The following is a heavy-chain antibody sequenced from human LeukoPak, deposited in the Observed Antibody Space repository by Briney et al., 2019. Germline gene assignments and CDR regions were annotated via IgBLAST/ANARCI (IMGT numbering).Heavy chain of an antibody. V-gene: IGHV3-23*01. CDR3: AKAPVGHCSGAFCYHFDS. CDR1: GFTFSTYA. D-gene: IGHD2-15*01. J-gene: IGHJ4*02. CDR2: ISGDNPGT. Sequence: GGSLRLSCATSGFTFSTYAMSWVRQTPGKGLEWVAAISGDNPGTYHANSVKGRFTLSRDNSKNTLHLQMSGLRAEDTARYYCAKAPVGHCSGAFCYHFDSWGQGTLVTVSS.